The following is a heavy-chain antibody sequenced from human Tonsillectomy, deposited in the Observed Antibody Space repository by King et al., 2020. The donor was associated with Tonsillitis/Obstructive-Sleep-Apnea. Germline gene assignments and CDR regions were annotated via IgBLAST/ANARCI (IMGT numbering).Heavy chain of an antibody. CDR1: GFSLSTSGVG. V-gene: IGHV2-5*02. CDR2: IYWDDDK. J-gene: IGHJ3*02. D-gene: IGHD3-22*01. CDR3: AHSLTGRNRKDYYDSSRDAFDI. Sequence: TLKESGPTLVKPTQTLTLTCTFSGFSLSTSGVGVGWIRQPPGKALEWLALIYWDDDKRYSPSLKSRLTITKDTSKNQVVLTMTNMDPVDTATYYCAHSLTGRNRKDYYDSSRDAFDIWGQGTMVTVSS.